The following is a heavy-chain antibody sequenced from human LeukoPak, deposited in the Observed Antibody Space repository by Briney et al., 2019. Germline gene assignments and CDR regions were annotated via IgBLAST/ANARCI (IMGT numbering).Heavy chain of an antibody. V-gene: IGHV3-30*18. J-gene: IGHJ4*02. CDR1: GFTFSSYG. CDR3: AKDAGGGSYVCLDY. D-gene: IGHD1-26*01. Sequence: GRSLRLSCAASGFTFSSYGMHWVRQAPGKGLEWVAVIAYDGSNKYYADSVKGRFTISRDNSKNTLYLQMNSLRAEDTALYYCAKDAGGGSYVCLDYWGQGTLVTVSS. CDR2: IAYDGSNK.